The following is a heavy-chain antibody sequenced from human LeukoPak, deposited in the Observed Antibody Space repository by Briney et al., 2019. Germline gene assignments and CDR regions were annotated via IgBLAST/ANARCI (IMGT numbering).Heavy chain of an antibody. Sequence: GGSLGLSCVASGFTFSSYWMSWVRQAPGKGLEWVANIKEDGSETYYVDSVKGRFTISRDNAKNSVYLQMNSLRAEDTAVYYCARDFDNWVDYFDYWGQGTLVTVSA. D-gene: IGHD1-1*01. CDR2: IKEDGSET. V-gene: IGHV3-7*01. CDR3: ARDFDNWVDYFDY. J-gene: IGHJ4*02. CDR1: GFTFSSYW.